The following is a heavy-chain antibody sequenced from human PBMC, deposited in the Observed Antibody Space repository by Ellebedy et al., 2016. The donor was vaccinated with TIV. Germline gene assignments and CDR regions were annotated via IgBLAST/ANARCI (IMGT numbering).Heavy chain of an antibody. CDR1: GGSISSSSYY. V-gene: IGHV4-39*01. Sequence: SETLSLTXTVSGGSISSSSYYWGWIRPPPGKGLEWIGSIYYSGSTYYNPSLKSRVTISVDTSKNQFSLKLSSVTAADTAVYYCARGPGSGWFYSGTEYFQHWGQGTLVTVSS. D-gene: IGHD6-19*01. J-gene: IGHJ1*01. CDR2: IYYSGST. CDR3: ARGPGSGWFYSGTEYFQH.